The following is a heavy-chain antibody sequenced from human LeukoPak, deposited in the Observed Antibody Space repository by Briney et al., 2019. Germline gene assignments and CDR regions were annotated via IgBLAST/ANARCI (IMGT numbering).Heavy chain of an antibody. CDR1: GFTLSSNW. CDR3: ARDRSPGWFDP. D-gene: IGHD6-19*01. CDR2: MNGDGSST. V-gene: IGHV3-74*01. Sequence: GGSLRLSCATSGFTLSSNWMHWVRKAPGKGLVWVSRMNGDGSSTDYEESVKGRFTISRDNAKNMLYLQMNSLRADDTAVYYCARDRSPGWFDPWGQGTLVTVSS. J-gene: IGHJ5*02.